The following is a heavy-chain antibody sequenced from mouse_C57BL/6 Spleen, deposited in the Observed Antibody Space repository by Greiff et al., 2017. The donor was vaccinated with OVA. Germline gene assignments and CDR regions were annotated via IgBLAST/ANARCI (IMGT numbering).Heavy chain of an antibody. V-gene: IGHV1-69*01. CDR1: GYTFTSYW. J-gene: IGHJ2*01. Sequence: QVQLQQPGAELVMPGASVKLSCKASGYTFTSYWMHWVKQRPGQGLEWIGEIDPSDSYTNYNQKFKGKSTLTVDKSSSTAYMQLSSLTSEDSAVYYCARGIYDGYLYYFDYWGQGTTLTVSS. CDR3: ARGIYDGYLYYFDY. D-gene: IGHD2-3*01. CDR2: IDPSDSYT.